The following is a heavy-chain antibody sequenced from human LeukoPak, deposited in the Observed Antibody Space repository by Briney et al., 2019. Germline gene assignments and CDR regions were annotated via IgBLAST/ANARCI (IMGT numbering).Heavy chain of an antibody. D-gene: IGHD3-22*01. Sequence: ASVKVSCKVSGYTLTELSMHWVRQAPGKGLEWMGGFCPEDGETIYAQKFQGRVTMTEDTSTDTAYMDLSSLRSEDTAVYYCARGLGSYDSSELTWPMIPFWGQGTVVTVSS. CDR2: FCPEDGET. CDR1: GYTLTELS. CDR3: ARGLGSYDSSELTWPMIPF. J-gene: IGHJ4*02. V-gene: IGHV1-24*01.